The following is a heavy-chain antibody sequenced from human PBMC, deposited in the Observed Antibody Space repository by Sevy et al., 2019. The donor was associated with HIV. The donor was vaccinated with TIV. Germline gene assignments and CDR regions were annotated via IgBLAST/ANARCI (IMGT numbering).Heavy chain of an antibody. CDR2: ISYNGNT. Sequence: SETLSLTCTVSGGVMTLDTYSWGWIRQFPEKGLEWIGYISYNGNTFYNPYLKSRLSMSLDTSKNQFSLELTSVTAADTAVYFCARKTGTTLIHWFDPWGQGSQVTVSS. D-gene: IGHD1-7*01. J-gene: IGHJ5*02. CDR3: ARKTGTTLIHWFDP. V-gene: IGHV4-39*07. CDR1: GGVMTLDTYS.